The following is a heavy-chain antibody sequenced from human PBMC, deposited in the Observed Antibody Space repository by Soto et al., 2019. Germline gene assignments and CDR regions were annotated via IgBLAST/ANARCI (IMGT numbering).Heavy chain of an antibody. CDR3: ARDGDRGYDMDV. CDR2: ITNTGETI. CDR1: GFTFSTYN. J-gene: IGHJ6*02. V-gene: IGHV3-48*02. Sequence: EVQMVESGGGLVHPGGSLRLSCAGSGFTFSTYNMDWVRQAPGKGLEWISYITNTGETIYYADSVRGRFTISRDNAKNALFLQMNSLRDEDTAVYYCARDGDRGYDMDVWGQGTTVTVSS.